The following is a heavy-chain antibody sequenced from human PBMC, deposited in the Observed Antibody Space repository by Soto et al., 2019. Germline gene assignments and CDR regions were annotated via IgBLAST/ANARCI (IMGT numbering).Heavy chain of an antibody. CDR2: ISYDGSNK. CDR3: ARPISIYYDSSGYYLKDFQH. V-gene: IGHV3-30-3*01. D-gene: IGHD3-22*01. J-gene: IGHJ1*01. Sequence: SGGSLRLSCAASGFTFSSYAMHWVRQAPGKGLEWVAVISYDGSNKYYADSVKGRFTISRDNSKNTLYLQMNSLRAEDTAVYYCARPISIYYDSSGYYLKDFQHWGQGTLVTVSS. CDR1: GFTFSSYA.